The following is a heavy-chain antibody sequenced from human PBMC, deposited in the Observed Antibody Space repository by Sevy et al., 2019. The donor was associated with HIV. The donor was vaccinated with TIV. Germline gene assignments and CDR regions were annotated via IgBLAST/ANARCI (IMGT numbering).Heavy chain of an antibody. CDR2: INHREVT. D-gene: IGHD3-3*01. CDR3: VRFDTKIKIFGVPRGAY. CDR1: SGSFSDFY. Sequence: SETLSLTCTVYSGSFSDFYWNWIRQSPGKGLEWIGEINHREVTNYNPSLKSRVTISANASNRQFSLKLTPVTAADTAVYYCVRFDTKIKIFGVPRGAYWGPGTLVTVSS. J-gene: IGHJ4*02. V-gene: IGHV4-34*01.